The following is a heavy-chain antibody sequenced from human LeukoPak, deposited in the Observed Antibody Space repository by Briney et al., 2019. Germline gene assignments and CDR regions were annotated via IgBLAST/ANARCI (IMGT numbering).Heavy chain of an antibody. CDR1: GFTFSSYW. D-gene: IGHD2-2*01. CDR3: ARALGDYCSSTSCHYFDY. J-gene: IGHJ4*02. CDR2: IKQDGSKK. Sequence: AGGSLRLSCAASGFTFSSYWMSWVRQAPGKGLEWVANIKQDGSKKYYADSVKGRFTISRDNAKNSLCLQMNSLRVEDTAVYYCARALGDYCSSTSCHYFDYWGQGTLVTVSS. V-gene: IGHV3-7*05.